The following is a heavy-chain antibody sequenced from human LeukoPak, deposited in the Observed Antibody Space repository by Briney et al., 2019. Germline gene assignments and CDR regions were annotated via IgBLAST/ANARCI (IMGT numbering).Heavy chain of an antibody. CDR1: DYSLTSGDF. V-gene: IGHV4-38-2*02. CDR2: IYHSGST. D-gene: IGHD6-13*01. CDR3: ARDQGHSSSWDGPGYN. Sequence: SETLSLTCDVSDYSLTSGDFWSWIRQPPGKGLEWIGSIYHSGSTYYNPSLKSRVTLSVYTSKNEFSLKFSSVTAADTALYYCARDQGHSSSWDGPGYNCGQGTLVTVSS. J-gene: IGHJ4*02.